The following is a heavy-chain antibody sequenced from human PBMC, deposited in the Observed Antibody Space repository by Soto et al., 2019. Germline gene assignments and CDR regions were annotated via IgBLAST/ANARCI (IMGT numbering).Heavy chain of an antibody. CDR2: IYNSGST. V-gene: IGHV4-4*09. CDR3: ARSSIAPRLFMYPFDY. Sequence: PSETLSLTCTVSGGSISGYYWSWIRQHPGKGLEWIGHIYNSGSTYYNPSLKSRVTISVDTSKNQFSLKLSSVTAADTAVYFCARSSIAPRLFMYPFDYWGQGTLVTVSS. CDR1: GGSISGYY. D-gene: IGHD6-6*01. J-gene: IGHJ4*02.